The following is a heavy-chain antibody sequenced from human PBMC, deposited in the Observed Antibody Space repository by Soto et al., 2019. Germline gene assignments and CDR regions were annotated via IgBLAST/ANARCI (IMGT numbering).Heavy chain of an antibody. Sequence: QVQLQQSGPRLVKPSETLSLTCTVSSGPDRSHNWGWIRQTPGRGLEWIGYVYYTGDTTYNPSLSSRVTISADTATNAISLTLSSVTAADTAVFYCVRQGIDYLHGLVDVWGQGTTVSVSS. CDR1: SGPDRSHN. J-gene: IGHJ6*02. V-gene: IGHV4-59*08. D-gene: IGHD4-17*01. CDR3: VRQGIDYLHGLVDV. CDR2: VYYTGDT.